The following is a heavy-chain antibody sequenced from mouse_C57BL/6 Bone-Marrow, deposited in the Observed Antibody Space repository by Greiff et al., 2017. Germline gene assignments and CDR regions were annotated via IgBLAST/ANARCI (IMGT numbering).Heavy chain of an antibody. J-gene: IGHJ4*01. CDR3: ASLYYYYAMDY. CDR1: GFTFSSYG. D-gene: IGHD1-3*01. V-gene: IGHV5-6*01. CDR2: ISSGGSYT. Sequence: EVKVVESGGDLVKPGGSLKLSCAASGFTFSSYGMSWVRQTPDKRLEWVATISSGGSYTYYPDSVKGRFTISRDNAENTLYLQMSSLKSEDTAMYYCASLYYYYAMDYWGQGTSVTVSS.